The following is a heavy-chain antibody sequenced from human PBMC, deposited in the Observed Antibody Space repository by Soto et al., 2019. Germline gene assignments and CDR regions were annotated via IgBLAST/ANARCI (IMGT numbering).Heavy chain of an antibody. CDR3: GPTYGTSGY. Sequence: EVQLLESGGGLVQPGGSLRLSCAASGFTFSTYAMSWVRQAPGKGLEWVSTITGSGGSTYYADSVKGRFTISRDNSKNTLYLQMTTLRAGDTAEYYCGPTYGTSGYWGQGTLVTVSS. D-gene: IGHD1-26*01. CDR2: ITGSGGST. V-gene: IGHV3-23*01. CDR1: GFTFSTYA. J-gene: IGHJ4*02.